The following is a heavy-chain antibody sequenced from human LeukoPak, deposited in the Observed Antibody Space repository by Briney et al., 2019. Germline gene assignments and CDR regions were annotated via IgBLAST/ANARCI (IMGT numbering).Heavy chain of an antibody. CDR3: ARDVRGATGNWFDP. CDR2: ISAYNGNT. Sequence: GASVKVSCKASGYTFTSYGISWVRQAPGQGLEWMGWISAYNGNTNYAQKLQGRVTMATDTSTSTAYMELRSLRSDDTAVYYCARDVRGATGNWFDPWGQGTLVTVSS. J-gene: IGHJ5*02. D-gene: IGHD1-26*01. V-gene: IGHV1-18*01. CDR1: GYTFTSYG.